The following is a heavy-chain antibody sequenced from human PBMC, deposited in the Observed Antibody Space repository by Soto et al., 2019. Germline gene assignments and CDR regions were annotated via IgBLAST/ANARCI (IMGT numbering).Heavy chain of an antibody. CDR2: IYYSGST. CDR1: GGSMRSGGYY. CDR3: ARETRSSWSYIDY. V-gene: IGHV4-31*03. J-gene: IGHJ4*02. Sequence: SETLSLTCSVSGGSMRSGGYYWSWIRQHPGKGLEWIGYIYYSGSTHYNPSLKSRVTISIDTSKNQFSLKLSSVTAADTAVYYCARETRSSWSYIDYWGPGTLVIVSS. D-gene: IGHD6-13*01.